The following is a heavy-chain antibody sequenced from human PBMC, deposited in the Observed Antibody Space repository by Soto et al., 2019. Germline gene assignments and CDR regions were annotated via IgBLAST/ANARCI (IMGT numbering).Heavy chain of an antibody. D-gene: IGHD2-8*02. CDR1: GFTFSSYW. CDR3: ASDTYCPGTCYRGHGN. V-gene: IGHV3-7*03. CDR2: MNQHGSDI. Sequence: EVQLVDSGGDLVQPGGSLRLSCAASGFTFSSYWMAWVRQSPGKGLEWVASMNQHGSDIQYVDSVRGRFTISRDDARNLPYLQMNNLGVEDTGIYYCASDTYCPGTCYRGHGNWGQGTLVTVSS. J-gene: IGHJ4*02.